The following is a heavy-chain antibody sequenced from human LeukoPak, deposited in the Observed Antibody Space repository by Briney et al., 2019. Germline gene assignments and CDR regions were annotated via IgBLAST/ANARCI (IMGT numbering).Heavy chain of an antibody. CDR2: IDNDGTDT. V-gene: IGHV3-74*01. CDR3: ARGGFSHGFDI. J-gene: IGHJ3*02. Sequence: GGSLRLSCGASGFTFNSYWFHWVRQAPGKGLVWVSRIDNDGTDTIYADSVKGRFAISRDNAKNTLYLQMDSLRAGDTAVYYCARGGFSHGFDIWGQGTMVTVSS. CDR1: GFTFNSYW. D-gene: IGHD5-12*01.